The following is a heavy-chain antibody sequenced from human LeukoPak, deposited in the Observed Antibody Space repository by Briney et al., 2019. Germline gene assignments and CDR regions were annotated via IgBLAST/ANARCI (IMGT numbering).Heavy chain of an antibody. CDR1: GFTFSSYA. CDR3: AKNSYYDFWSGYYTYYFDY. D-gene: IGHD3-3*01. J-gene: IGHJ4*02. V-gene: IGHV3-23*01. Sequence: GGSLRLSCAASGFTFSSYAMHWVRQAPGKGLEWVSAISGSGGSTYYADSVKGRFTISRDNSKNTLYLQMNSLRAEDTAVYYCAKNSYYDFWSGYYTYYFDYWGQGTLVTVSS. CDR2: ISGSGGST.